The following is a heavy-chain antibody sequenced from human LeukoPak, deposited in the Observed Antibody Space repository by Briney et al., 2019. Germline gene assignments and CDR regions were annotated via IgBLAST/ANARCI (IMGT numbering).Heavy chain of an antibody. CDR2: IQDDGATT. D-gene: IGHD3-22*01. CDR3: ATQSITLVVVISPFDY. V-gene: IGHV3-30*02. J-gene: IGHJ4*02. Sequence: PGGSLTLSCAASGFTFSTFHMHWVRQPPGKGPEWVAGIQDDGATTNYADSVRGRFTISRANSKSTVYLQMTSLKPDDTAVYYCATQSITLVVVISPFDYWGQGTLATVSS. CDR1: GFTFSTFH.